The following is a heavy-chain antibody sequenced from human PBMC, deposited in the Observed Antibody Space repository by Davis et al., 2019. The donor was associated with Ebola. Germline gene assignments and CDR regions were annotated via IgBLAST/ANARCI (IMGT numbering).Heavy chain of an antibody. Sequence: GESLKISCAASGFTFSSYWMHWVRQAPGKGLVWVSRINSDGSSTSYADSVKGRFTISRENAKNSLYLQMNSLRAGDTAVYYCARGGSSGSYAYFDYWGQGTLVTVSS. CDR1: GFTFSSYW. J-gene: IGHJ4*02. V-gene: IGHV3-74*01. CDR2: INSDGSST. CDR3: ARGGSSGSYAYFDY. D-gene: IGHD1-26*01.